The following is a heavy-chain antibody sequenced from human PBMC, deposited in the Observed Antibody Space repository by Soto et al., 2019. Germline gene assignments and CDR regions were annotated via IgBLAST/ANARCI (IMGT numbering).Heavy chain of an antibody. D-gene: IGHD3-16*01. J-gene: IGHJ4*02. CDR1: GFSLSTSGVG. CDR3: VQGRGPFDF. CDR2: IYWDDDK. V-gene: IGHV2-5*02. Sequence: QITLKESGPTLVKPTQTLTLTCTFSGFSLSTSGVGVGWIRQPPGKALEWLALIYWDDDKRYSPSLKSRLTITNDTSKNQVVLTMTNLDPVDTATYYCVQGRGPFDFWGQGTLVTVSS.